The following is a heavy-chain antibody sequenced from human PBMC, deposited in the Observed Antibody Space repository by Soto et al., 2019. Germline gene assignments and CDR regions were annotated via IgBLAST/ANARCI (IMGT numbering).Heavy chain of an antibody. CDR3: VRGDYYGDYKTH. Sequence: EVQLLESGGGLVQPGGSLRLSCVASGFSFRTYDMSWVRQAPEKGLEWVSVIRETTDMTYYAASVKGRFTISRDNSKNTLYLQINILRAEDTAVYYCVRGDYYGDYKTHWGQRTLVTVSS. V-gene: IGHV3-23*01. CDR2: IRETTDMT. J-gene: IGHJ4*01. D-gene: IGHD4-17*01. CDR1: GFSFRTYD.